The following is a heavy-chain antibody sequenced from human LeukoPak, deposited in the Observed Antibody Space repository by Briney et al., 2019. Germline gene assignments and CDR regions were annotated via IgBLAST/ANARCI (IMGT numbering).Heavy chain of an antibody. Sequence: GRSLRLSCAASGFTFDDYAMHWVRHAPGKGLEWGSGISWNSGSIAYADSVKGRFTISRDNAKNSLYLQMNSLRAEDTALYYCAKGYYYDSSGYSFDYWGQGTLVTVSS. CDR3: AKGYYYDSSGYSFDY. J-gene: IGHJ4*02. V-gene: IGHV3-9*01. CDR1: GFTFDDYA. D-gene: IGHD3-22*01. CDR2: ISWNSGSI.